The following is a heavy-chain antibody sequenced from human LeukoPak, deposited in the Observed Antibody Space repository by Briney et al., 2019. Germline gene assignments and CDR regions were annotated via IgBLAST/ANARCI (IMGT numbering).Heavy chain of an antibody. V-gene: IGHV4-34*01. CDR2: INHSGST. Sequence: SETLSLTCAVYGGPFSGYLWSWIRQPPGEGLEWIGEINHSGSTNYNPSLKSRVSISVDTSKKQFSLKMSSVTAADTAVYYCASNRPWGQGTTVTVSS. CDR3: ASNRP. CDR1: GGPFSGYL. J-gene: IGHJ6*02.